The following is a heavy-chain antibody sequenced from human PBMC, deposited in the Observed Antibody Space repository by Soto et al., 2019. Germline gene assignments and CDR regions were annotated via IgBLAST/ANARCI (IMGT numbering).Heavy chain of an antibody. D-gene: IGHD3-22*01. J-gene: IGHJ4*02. Sequence: WTWIRQTPGKGLEWIGEISHSGSTNYNPSLMSRVTMSADTSKKQFSLRLSSVTAADTALCFCARGYESSRRYLPLLDYWGQGTLVTVSS. CDR2: ISHSGST. V-gene: IGHV4-34*01. CDR3: ARGYESSRRYLPLLDY.